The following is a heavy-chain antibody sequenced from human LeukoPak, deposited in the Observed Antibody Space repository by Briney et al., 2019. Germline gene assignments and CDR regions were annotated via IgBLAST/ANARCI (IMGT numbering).Heavy chain of an antibody. CDR2: IGPGGAI. D-gene: IGHD2-21*01. Sequence: PGGSLRLSCAASGFRFTAYSMNWVRQAPGRGLEWISYIGPGGAIYYSDSVTGRFTVSRDTANNLLYLPMNGLRVEDTGVYYCARRFDSWGQGTLVTVSS. CDR3: ARRFDS. J-gene: IGHJ4*02. V-gene: IGHV3-48*01. CDR1: GFRFTAYS.